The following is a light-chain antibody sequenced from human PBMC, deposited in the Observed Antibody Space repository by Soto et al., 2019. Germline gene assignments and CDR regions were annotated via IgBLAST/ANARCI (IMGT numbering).Light chain of an antibody. CDR2: GTK. V-gene: IGLV8-61*01. CDR3: LLTMGRGIRV. J-gene: IGLJ3*02. Sequence: QTVVTQEPSLSVSPGGTVTLTCGLNSGSVSSIHYPTWYQQTPGQAPRTLIYGTKTRSSGVPDRFSGSILGNKVALTITGAQAEDEADYYWLLTMGRGIRVFGEGTKLTAL. CDR1: SGSVSSIHY.